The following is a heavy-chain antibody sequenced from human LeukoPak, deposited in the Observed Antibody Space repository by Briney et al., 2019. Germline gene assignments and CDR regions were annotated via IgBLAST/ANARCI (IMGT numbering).Heavy chain of an antibody. CDR3: AKQGGGNNWFDP. Sequence: PGGPLRLSCAASGFTSSSYGMHWVRQAPGKGLEWVAFIRYDGSNKYYADSVKGRFTISRDNSKNTLYLQMNSLRAEDTAVYYCAKQGGGNNWFDPWGQGTLVTVSS. CDR1: GFTSSSYG. D-gene: IGHD2-15*01. J-gene: IGHJ5*02. CDR2: IRYDGSNK. V-gene: IGHV3-30*02.